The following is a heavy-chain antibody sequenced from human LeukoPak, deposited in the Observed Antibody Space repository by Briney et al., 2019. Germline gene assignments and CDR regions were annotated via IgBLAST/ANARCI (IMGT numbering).Heavy chain of an antibody. D-gene: IGHD4-17*01. CDR1: GGSINNY. V-gene: IGHV4-4*07. CDR3: ARGPLTVTRGFDP. Sequence: PSETLSLTCTVSGGSINNYWSWIRQPAGKGLEWIGRIYTSGSTHCNPSLKSRVTMSVDTSKNQFSLKLSSVTAADTAVYHCARGPLTVTRGFDPWGQGTLVTVSS. J-gene: IGHJ5*02. CDR2: IYTSGST.